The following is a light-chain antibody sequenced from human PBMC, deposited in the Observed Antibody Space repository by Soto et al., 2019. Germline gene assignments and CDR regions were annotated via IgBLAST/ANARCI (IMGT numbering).Light chain of an antibody. CDR1: SSNIGTNT. J-gene: IGLJ1*01. CDR3: AAWDDSLDGFYV. V-gene: IGLV1-44*01. CDR2: NND. Sequence: QSVLTQPPSASGTPGQRVTISCSGSSSNIGTNTVNWYLQLPGTAPKLLIYNNDERPSGGPERFSGSKSATSASLAIGGLQSEDEADYYCAAWDDSLDGFYVFGSGTKLTVL.